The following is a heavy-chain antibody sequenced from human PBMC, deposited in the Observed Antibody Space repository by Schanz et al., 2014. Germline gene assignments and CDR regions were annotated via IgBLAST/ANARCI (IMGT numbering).Heavy chain of an antibody. CDR1: TFTFSSDW. J-gene: IGHJ6*03. V-gene: IGHV3-23*01. CDR2: ISDSGDTA. Sequence: EVQLMESGGGLVKPGGSLRLSCAASTFTFSSDWMSWVRQAPGKGLEWVSLISDSGDTAYYADSVKGRFTISGDSSKYTVYLQMNSLRADDTAVYYCAKGPYYYYYMDVWGNGTTVTVSS. CDR3: AKGPYYYYYMDV.